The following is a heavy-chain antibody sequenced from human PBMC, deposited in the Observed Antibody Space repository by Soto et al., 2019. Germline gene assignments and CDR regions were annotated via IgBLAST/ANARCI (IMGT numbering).Heavy chain of an antibody. CDR1: GFTFSNYA. D-gene: IGHD2-15*01. CDR3: AKVGVVGVHIDY. Sequence: SLRLSCAASGFTFSNYAMSWVRQAPGKGLQWASAISGSGGGTYYADSVKGRLTISRDNSKNTLYLQMNNLRADDTAVYYCAKVGVVGVHIDYWGQGTLVTVSS. V-gene: IGHV3-23*01. CDR2: ISGSGGGT. J-gene: IGHJ4*02.